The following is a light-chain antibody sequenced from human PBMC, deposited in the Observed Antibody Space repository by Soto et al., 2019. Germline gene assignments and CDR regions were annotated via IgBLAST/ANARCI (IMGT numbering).Light chain of an antibody. V-gene: IGKV3-15*01. CDR2: GAS. Sequence: EVVMTQSPATLSVSPGNTVTLSCRANQTITSNLAWYQQKPGQAPRLLIYGASTRATGIPARFSGSGSGTEFTLTINSLQSENFAVYYCQQYNNWPRTFGQGTKVDIK. J-gene: IGKJ1*01. CDR3: QQYNNWPRT. CDR1: QTITSN.